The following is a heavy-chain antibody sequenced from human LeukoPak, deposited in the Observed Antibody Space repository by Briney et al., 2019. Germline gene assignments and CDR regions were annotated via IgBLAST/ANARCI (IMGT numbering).Heavy chain of an antibody. V-gene: IGHV4-34*01. CDR3: ARGRRTSRAFDI. J-gene: IGHJ3*02. CDR1: GGSFSGYY. CDR2: INHSGST. D-gene: IGHD1-14*01. Sequence: PSETLSLTCAVYGGSFSGYYWSWIRQTPGKGLEWIGEINHSGSTNYNPSLTSRVTISVDTSKNQFSLKLSSVTAADTAVYYCARGRRTSRAFDIWGQGTMVTVSS.